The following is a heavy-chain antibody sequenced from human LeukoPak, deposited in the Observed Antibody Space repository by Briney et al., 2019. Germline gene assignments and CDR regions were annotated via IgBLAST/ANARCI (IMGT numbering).Heavy chain of an antibody. J-gene: IGHJ4*02. V-gene: IGHV5-51*01. CDR3: AREPQYCSSTSCKQFENGY. CDR1: GYSFTSYW. D-gene: IGHD2-2*01. Sequence: KNGESLKISCKGSGYSFTSYWIGWVRQMPGKGLEWMGIIYPGDSDTRYSPSFQGQVTISADKSISTAYLQWSSLKASDTAMYYCAREPQYCSSTSCKQFENGYWGQGTLVTVSS. CDR2: IYPGDSDT.